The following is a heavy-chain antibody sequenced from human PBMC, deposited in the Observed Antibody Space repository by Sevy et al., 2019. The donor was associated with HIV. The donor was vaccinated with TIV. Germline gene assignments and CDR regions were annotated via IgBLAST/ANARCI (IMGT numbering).Heavy chain of an antibody. CDR3: TRAPPVRSGDDSLNWFDP. CDR1: SGSISSYY. D-gene: IGHD5-12*01. V-gene: IGHV4-59*01. J-gene: IGHJ5*02. Sequence: SETLSLTCTVSSGSISSYYWSWIRQPPGKGLEYIGYIHSSGTTNYNPSLKSRLTISVDPSKNQFSLNLSSVTAADTAVYYGTRAPPVRSGDDSLNWFDPWGQGTLVTVSS. CDR2: IHSSGTT.